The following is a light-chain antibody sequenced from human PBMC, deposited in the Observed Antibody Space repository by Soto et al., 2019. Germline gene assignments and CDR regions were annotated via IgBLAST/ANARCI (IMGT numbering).Light chain of an antibody. V-gene: IGKV4-1*01. Sequence: DIVMTQSPDSLAVSLGERATINCKSSQSVLYSSNNKNYLAWYQQKPGQPPKLLIYWASTRESGVPDRFSGSGSGTDFTPTISSLQAEDVAVYSCQQYYSTLQTFGQGTKVEIK. J-gene: IGKJ1*01. CDR3: QQYYSTLQT. CDR1: QSVLYSSNNKNY. CDR2: WAS.